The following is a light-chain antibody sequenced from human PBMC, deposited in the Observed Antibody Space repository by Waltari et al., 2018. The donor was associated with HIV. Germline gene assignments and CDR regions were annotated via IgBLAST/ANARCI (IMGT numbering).Light chain of an antibody. CDR2: GES. V-gene: IGKV3D-15*01. CDR3: QQYNKWPLT. Sequence: EIVMMQSPATLSVSPGERATLSCRASQSVSSTLAWYQQKPGQAPRLLIYGESTRATGLPARFSGSGSGKEFTLTISSLQSEDFAVYYCQQYNKWPLTFGGGTKVEIK. CDR1: QSVSST. J-gene: IGKJ4*01.